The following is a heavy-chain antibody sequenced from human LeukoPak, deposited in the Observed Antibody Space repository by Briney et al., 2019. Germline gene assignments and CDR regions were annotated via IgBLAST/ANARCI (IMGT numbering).Heavy chain of an antibody. J-gene: IGHJ4*02. CDR3: ARGAHKRDDYGGFFDY. D-gene: IGHD4-23*01. CDR2: ISNSGGST. Sequence: GGSLRLSCAASGFTFSSYAMRWVRQAPGKGLEWVSFISNSGGSTYYSDSVKGRFTISRDNSKNTVYLQMNSLRAEDTAVYYCARGAHKRDDYGGFFDYWGQGTLVTVSS. CDR1: GFTFSSYA. V-gene: IGHV3-23*01.